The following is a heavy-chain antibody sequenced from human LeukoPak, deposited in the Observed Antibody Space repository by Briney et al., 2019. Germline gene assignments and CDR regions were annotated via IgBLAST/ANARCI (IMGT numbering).Heavy chain of an antibody. CDR1: GYTFTGYY. CDR2: INPNSGGT. CDR3: AREGVGTMIVVAY. Sequence: ASVKVSCKASGYTFTGYYMHWVRQAPGQGLEWMRWINPNSGGTNYAQKFQGRVTMTRDTSISTAYMELSRLRSDDTAVYYCAREGVGTMIVVAYWGQGTLVTVSS. J-gene: IGHJ4*02. D-gene: IGHD3-22*01. V-gene: IGHV1-2*02.